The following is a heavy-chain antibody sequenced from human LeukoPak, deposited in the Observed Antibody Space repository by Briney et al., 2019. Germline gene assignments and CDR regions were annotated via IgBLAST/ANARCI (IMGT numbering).Heavy chain of an antibody. J-gene: IGHJ4*02. D-gene: IGHD4-17*01. Sequence: GGSLRLSCAASGFTFSSYWMHWVRQAPGKGLVWVSRINSDGSSTSYADSVKGRLTMSRDNAKNTLYLQMNSLRAEDTAVYYCARDPAYGDYVYDYWGQGTLVTVSS. CDR2: INSDGSST. V-gene: IGHV3-74*01. CDR1: GFTFSSYW. CDR3: ARDPAYGDYVYDY.